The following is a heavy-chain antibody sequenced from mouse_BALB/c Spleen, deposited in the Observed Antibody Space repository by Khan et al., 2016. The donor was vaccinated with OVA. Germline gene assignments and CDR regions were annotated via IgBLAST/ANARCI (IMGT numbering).Heavy chain of an antibody. CDR2: ISYSGKT. CDR1: GYSFTSDYA. J-gene: IGHJ2*01. CDR3: TRVYGRVVDN. V-gene: IGHV3-2*02. D-gene: IGHD1-1*01. Sequence: QLEESGPGLVKPSQSLSLTCPVTGYSFTSDYAWYWIRRFPGNKLAWMGFISYSGKTNYNPSLKSQISISRDITKNQFFLQLNSVTTSETTRDSCTRVYGRVVDNWGQGTTLTVSS.